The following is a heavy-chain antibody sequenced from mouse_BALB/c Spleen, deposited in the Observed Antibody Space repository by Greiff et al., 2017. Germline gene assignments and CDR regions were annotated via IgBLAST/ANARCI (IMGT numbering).Heavy chain of an antibody. J-gene: IGHJ2*01. Sequence: QVHVKQSGAELAKPGASVKMSCKASGYTFTSYWMHWVKQRPGQGLEWIGYINPSTGYTEYNQKFKDKATLTADKSSSTAYMQLSSLTSEDSAVYYCARWITTVVARDYWGQGTTLTVSS. CDR1: GYTFTSYW. V-gene: IGHV1-7*01. D-gene: IGHD1-1*01. CDR2: INPSTGYT. CDR3: ARWITTVVARDY.